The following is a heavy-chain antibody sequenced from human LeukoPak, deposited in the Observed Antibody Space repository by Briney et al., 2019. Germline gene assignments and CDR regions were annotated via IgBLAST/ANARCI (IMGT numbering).Heavy chain of an antibody. CDR2: IYSGGST. J-gene: IGHJ6*03. Sequence: GGSLRLSCAASGFTVSSNYMSWVRQAPGKGLEWVSVIYSGGSTYYADSVKGRFTISRDNSKNTLYLQMNSLRAEDTAVYYCARGVSRIQARCYYMDVWGKGTTVTVSS. D-gene: IGHD5-18*01. CDR3: ARGVSRIQARCYYMDV. CDR1: GFTVSSNY. V-gene: IGHV3-66*01.